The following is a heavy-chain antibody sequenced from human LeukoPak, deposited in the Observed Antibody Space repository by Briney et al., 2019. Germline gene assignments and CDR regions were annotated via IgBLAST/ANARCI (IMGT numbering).Heavy chain of an antibody. V-gene: IGHV4-39*01. D-gene: IGHD5/OR15-5a*01. CDR1: GGSISSNTYY. CDR2: IHYSGST. CDR3: ATSDTVSTYNWFDP. J-gene: IGHJ5*02. Sequence: SETLSLTCTVSGGSISSNTYYWGWIRRPPGKGLEWIGNIHYSGSTYYNPSLKSRVTISVDTSKNQFSLKLSSLTAADTAVYYCATSDTVSTYNWFDPWGQGTLVIVS.